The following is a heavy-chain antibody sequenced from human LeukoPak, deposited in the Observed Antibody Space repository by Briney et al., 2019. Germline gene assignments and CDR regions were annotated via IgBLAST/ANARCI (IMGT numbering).Heavy chain of an antibody. V-gene: IGHV1-2*02. J-gene: IGHJ5*02. CDR3: VRGVASPNWFDP. CDR1: GYTFTGYY. D-gene: IGHD2-21*01. Sequence: ASVKVSCKASGYTFTGYYIHWVRQAPGQGLEWVGWINPNSGDTNYAQKSQGRLTVTSDTSISTAYMDLSSLTSDDTAVFYCVRGVASPNWFDPWGQGTLVTVSS. CDR2: INPNSGDT.